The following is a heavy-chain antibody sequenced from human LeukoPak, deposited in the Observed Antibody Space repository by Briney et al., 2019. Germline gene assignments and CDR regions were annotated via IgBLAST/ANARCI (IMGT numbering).Heavy chain of an antibody. CDR2: ISGSGGST. D-gene: IGHD3-3*01. V-gene: IGHV3-23*01. CDR1: GFTFSSYA. J-gene: IGHJ4*02. Sequence: GGSLRLSCAASGFTFSSYAMSWVRQAPGKGLEWVSAISGSGGSTYYADSVKGRFTISRDNSKNTLYLQMNSLRAEDTAVYYCAKEDPYYDFWSGQGPLDYWGQGTLVTVSS. CDR3: AKEDPYYDFWSGQGPLDY.